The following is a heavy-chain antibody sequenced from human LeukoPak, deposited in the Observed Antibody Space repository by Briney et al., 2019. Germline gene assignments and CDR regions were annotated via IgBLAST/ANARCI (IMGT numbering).Heavy chain of an antibody. Sequence: ASVKVSCKASGGTFSSYAISWVRQAPGQGLEWMGGIIPIFGTANYAQKFQGRVTITADESTSTAYMELSSLRSEDTAVYYCARYTSGYYRWFDPWGQGTLVTVSS. CDR2: IIPIFGTA. D-gene: IGHD6-19*01. CDR1: GGTFSSYA. J-gene: IGHJ5*02. CDR3: ARYTSGYYRWFDP. V-gene: IGHV1-69*13.